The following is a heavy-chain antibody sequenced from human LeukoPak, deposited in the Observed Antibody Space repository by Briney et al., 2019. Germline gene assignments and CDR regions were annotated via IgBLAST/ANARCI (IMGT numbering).Heavy chain of an antibody. J-gene: IGHJ4*02. CDR2: ICYSGST. CDR3: ARASGGAAAGLDY. V-gene: IGHV4-30-4*01. CDR1: GGSISSGDYY. D-gene: IGHD6-13*01. Sequence: SETLSLACTVSGGSISSGDYYWSWIRQPPGKGLEWIGYICYSGSTYYNPSLKSRVTISVDTSKNQFSLKLSSVTAADTAVYYCARASGGAAAGLDYWGQGTLVTVSS.